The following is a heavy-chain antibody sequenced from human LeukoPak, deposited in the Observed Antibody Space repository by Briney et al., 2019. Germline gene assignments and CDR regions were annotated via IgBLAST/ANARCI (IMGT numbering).Heavy chain of an antibody. CDR2: ISSSSSYI. D-gene: IGHD1-1*01. CDR1: GFTFSSYS. V-gene: IGHV3-21*01. J-gene: IGHJ4*02. Sequence: KPGGSLRLSCAASGFTFSSYSMNWVRQAPGKGLEWVSSISSSSSYIYYADSVKGRFTISRDNAKNSLYLQMDSLRAEDTAVYYCARARYNWNDGAYWGQGTLVTVSS. CDR3: ARARYNWNDGAY.